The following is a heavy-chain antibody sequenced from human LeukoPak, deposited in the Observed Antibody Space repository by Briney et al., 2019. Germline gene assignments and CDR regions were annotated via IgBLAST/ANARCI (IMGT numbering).Heavy chain of an antibody. V-gene: IGHV3-30*18. CDR1: GFTFSDYA. J-gene: IGHJ5*02. CDR2: ISYDGDSK. Sequence: GTSLRLSCAASGFTFSDYAMHWVRQAPGKGLEWVAVISYDGDSKYYADSVKDRFTVSRDNSENTVYLQMNSLRAEDTAVYFCAKVVVVGASRNYLDPWGQGTLVIVSS. CDR3: AKVVVVGASRNYLDP. D-gene: IGHD1-26*01.